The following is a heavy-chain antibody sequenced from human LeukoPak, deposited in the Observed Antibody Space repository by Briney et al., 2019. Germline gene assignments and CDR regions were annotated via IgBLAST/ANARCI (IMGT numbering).Heavy chain of an antibody. CDR3: ATNWNFRFDY. CDR1: GFTLSSYW. V-gene: IGHV3-7*01. Sequence: GGSLRLSCAASGFTLSSYWMSWVRQAPGKGLEWLANIRQDGSEKYYVDSVKGRFTISRDNAKNSLYLQMNSLRAEDTAVYYCATNWNFRFDYWGQGTLVTVSA. D-gene: IGHD1-7*01. CDR2: IRQDGSEK. J-gene: IGHJ4*02.